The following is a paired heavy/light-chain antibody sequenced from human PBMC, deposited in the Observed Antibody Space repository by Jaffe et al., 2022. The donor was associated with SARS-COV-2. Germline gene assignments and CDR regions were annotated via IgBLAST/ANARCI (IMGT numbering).Heavy chain of an antibody. Sequence: QVQLVESGGGVVQPGRSLRLSCVASGFTFSSFGMHWVRQAPGKGLEWVAFISYDGSNKYYADSVKGRFTISRDNSKNTLFLQMNRLRAEDTAAYYCASGEDSSGWSLGYWGQGTQVTVSS. V-gene: IGHV3-30*03. CDR3: ASGEDSSGWSLGY. CDR1: GFTFSSFG. D-gene: IGHD6-19*01. J-gene: IGHJ4*02. CDR2: ISYDGSNK.
Light chain of an antibody. CDR1: KLGDKY. J-gene: IGLJ1*01. V-gene: IGLV3-1*01. CDR2: QDS. Sequence: SYELTQPPSVSVSPGQTASITCSGDKLGDKYACWYQQKPGQSPVLVIYQDSKRPSGIPERFSGSNSGNTATLTISGTQAMDEADYYCQAWDSRTGVFGTGTKVTVL. CDR3: QAWDSRTGV.